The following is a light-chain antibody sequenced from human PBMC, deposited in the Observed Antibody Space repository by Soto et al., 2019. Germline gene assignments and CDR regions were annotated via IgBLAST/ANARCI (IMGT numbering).Light chain of an antibody. CDR1: QSVSSSY. CDR2: DAS. CDR3: QQYNIWPLT. V-gene: IGKV3-15*01. J-gene: IGKJ4*01. Sequence: EIVMTQYTATLSVSPGERATLSCRASQSVSSSYLAWYQQKPGQAPRLLIYDASTRATGITARFSGSGSGTEFTLTISGLQSEDFAVYCCQQYNIWPLTFGGGTKVDIK.